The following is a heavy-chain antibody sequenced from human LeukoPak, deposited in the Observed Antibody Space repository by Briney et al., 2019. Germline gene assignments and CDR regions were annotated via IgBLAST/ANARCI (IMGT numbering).Heavy chain of an antibody. CDR2: IYPGDSDT. Sequence: GESLKISCKGSGYSFTSYWISWVRQMPGKGLEWMGIIYPGDSDTTYSPSFQGQVTISADKSISTAYLQWSSLKASDTAMYYCARLYGEYEVKGWFDPWGQGTLVTVSS. CDR3: ARLYGEYEVKGWFDP. V-gene: IGHV5-51*01. J-gene: IGHJ5*02. D-gene: IGHD4-17*01. CDR1: GYSFTSYW.